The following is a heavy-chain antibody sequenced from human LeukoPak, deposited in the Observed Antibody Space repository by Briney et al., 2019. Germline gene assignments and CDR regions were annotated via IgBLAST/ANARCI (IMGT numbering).Heavy chain of an antibody. D-gene: IGHD3-10*01. Sequence: ASVKVSCKASGYTFTGYYIHWVRQAPGQGLERMGWINPNSGGTNYAQKFQGRVTMTRDTSISTAYMELSRLRSDDTAVYYCARDGARFRYYGSGSYPYWGQGTLVTVSS. CDR2: INPNSGGT. J-gene: IGHJ4*02. CDR3: ARDGARFRYYGSGSYPY. CDR1: GYTFTGYY. V-gene: IGHV1-2*02.